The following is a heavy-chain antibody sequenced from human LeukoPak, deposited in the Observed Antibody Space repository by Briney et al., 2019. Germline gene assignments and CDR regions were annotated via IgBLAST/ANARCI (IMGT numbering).Heavy chain of an antibody. V-gene: IGHV3-21*01. D-gene: IGHD1-7*01. CDR1: GFTFSSYS. Sequence: GGSLRLSCAASGFTFSSYSMNWVRQAPGNGLEWVSSISSSSSYIYYADSVKGRFTISRDNAKNSLYLQMNSLRAEDTAVYYCARDGITGTNDYWGQGTLVTVSS. CDR3: ARDGITGTNDY. CDR2: ISSSSSYI. J-gene: IGHJ4*02.